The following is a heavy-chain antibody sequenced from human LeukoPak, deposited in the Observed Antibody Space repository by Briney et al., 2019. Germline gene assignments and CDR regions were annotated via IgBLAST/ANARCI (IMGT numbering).Heavy chain of an antibody. J-gene: IGHJ4*02. Sequence: GESLKISCKDSAYSFTDYWIGWVRQMPGKGLEWMGIMYPGGSDTRYSPSFQGQVTISADKSINTAYLQWSSLKASDTAIYYCARSNGVGAAQYWGQGTLVTVSS. D-gene: IGHD1-26*01. CDR2: MYPGGSDT. CDR3: ARSNGVGAAQY. V-gene: IGHV5-51*01. CDR1: AYSFTDYW.